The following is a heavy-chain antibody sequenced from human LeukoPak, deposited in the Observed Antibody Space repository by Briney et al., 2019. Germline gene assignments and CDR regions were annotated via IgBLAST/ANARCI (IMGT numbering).Heavy chain of an antibody. CDR2: INWNGGST. CDR3: ARYIMGASDAFDI. V-gene: IGHV3-20*04. D-gene: IGHD1-26*01. Sequence: TGRSLRLSCAASGFTFDDYGMSWVRHAPGKGLEWVSGINWNGGSTGYADSVKGRFTTSRDNAKNSLYLQMNSLRAEDSALYFCARYIMGASDAFDIWGQGTLVTVSS. CDR1: GFTFDDYG. J-gene: IGHJ3*02.